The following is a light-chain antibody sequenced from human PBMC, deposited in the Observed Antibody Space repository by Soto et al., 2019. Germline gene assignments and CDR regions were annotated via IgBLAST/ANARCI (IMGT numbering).Light chain of an antibody. CDR2: DNN. V-gene: IGLV1-40*01. Sequence: SVLTQPPSVSGAPGQRVTISCTGSSSNIGAGYDVHWYQQLPGTAPKLLIYDNNNRPSGVPDRFSGSKSDTSASLAITGLQAEDETDYYCQSYDSSLSGAVFGGGTQLTVL. CDR1: SSNIGAGYD. CDR3: QSYDSSLSGAV. J-gene: IGLJ7*01.